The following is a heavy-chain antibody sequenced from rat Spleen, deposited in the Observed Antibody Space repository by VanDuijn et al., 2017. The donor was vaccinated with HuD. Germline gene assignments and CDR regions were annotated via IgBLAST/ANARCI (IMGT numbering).Heavy chain of an antibody. CDR1: GFTFSDYY. Sequence: EVQLVESNGGLVQPGRSLKLSCAASGFTFSDYYMAWVRQAPTKGLEWVATISPSGGSTYYRDSVKGRFTISRDNAKSTQYLQMDSLRSEDTATYYCARNSGYGFAYWGQGTLVTVSS. V-gene: IGHV5-25*01. CDR2: ISPSGGST. D-gene: IGHD4-3*01. J-gene: IGHJ3*01. CDR3: ARNSGYGFAY.